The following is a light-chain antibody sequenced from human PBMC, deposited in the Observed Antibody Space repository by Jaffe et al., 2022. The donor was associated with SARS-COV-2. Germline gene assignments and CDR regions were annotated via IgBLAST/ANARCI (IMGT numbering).Light chain of an antibody. Sequence: DIQMTQSPSSLSASVGDRVTISCQASQDISNHLNWYQHKPGKAPKLLIYDASNLETGVPSRFSGSGSGTDFTFTISSLQPEDIATYYCQQYDDLPYTFGQGTKLEIK. CDR1: QDISNH. CDR3: QQYDDLPYT. V-gene: IGKV1-33*01. CDR2: DAS. J-gene: IGKJ2*01.